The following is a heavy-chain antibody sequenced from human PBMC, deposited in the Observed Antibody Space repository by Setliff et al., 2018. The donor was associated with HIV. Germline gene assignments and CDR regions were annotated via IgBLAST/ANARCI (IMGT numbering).Heavy chain of an antibody. Sequence: SETLSLTCTVSGGSISSYYRSWIRQPAGKGLGWIGRIYTSGSTNYNPSLKSRVTVSVDTSKNQFSLKLSSVTAADTAVYYCARTGGQWLVEWFDPWGQGTLVTVSS. D-gene: IGHD6-19*01. CDR1: GGSISSYY. CDR2: IYTSGST. CDR3: ARTGGQWLVEWFDP. V-gene: IGHV4-4*07. J-gene: IGHJ5*02.